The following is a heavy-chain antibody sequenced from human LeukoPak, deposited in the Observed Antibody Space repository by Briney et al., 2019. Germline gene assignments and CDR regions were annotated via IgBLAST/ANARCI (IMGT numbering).Heavy chain of an antibody. CDR3: ARGLLAGIVVVVAAKGNWFDP. D-gene: IGHD2-15*01. CDR2: INHSGST. V-gene: IGHV4-34*01. J-gene: IGHJ5*02. CDR1: GGSFSGYY. Sequence: SETLSLTCAVYGGSFSGYYWSWIRQPPGKGLEWIGEINHSGSTNYNPSLKSRVTISVDTSKNQFSLKLSSETAADTAVYYCARGLLAGIVVVVAAKGNWFDPWGQGTLVTVSS.